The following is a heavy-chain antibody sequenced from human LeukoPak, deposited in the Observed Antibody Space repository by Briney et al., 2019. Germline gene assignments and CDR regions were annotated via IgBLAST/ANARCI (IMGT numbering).Heavy chain of an antibody. CDR2: IYTSGST. CDR1: GGSISSYY. V-gene: IGHV4-4*07. J-gene: IGHJ3*02. D-gene: IGHD1-26*01. CDR3: ARDSQWELLGNDAFDI. Sequence: PSETLSLTCTVSGGSISSYYWSWIRQPAGKGLEWIGRIYTSGSTNYNPSLTSRVTMSVDTSKNQFSLKLRSVTAADTAVYYCARDSQWELLGNDAFDIWGQGTMVTVSS.